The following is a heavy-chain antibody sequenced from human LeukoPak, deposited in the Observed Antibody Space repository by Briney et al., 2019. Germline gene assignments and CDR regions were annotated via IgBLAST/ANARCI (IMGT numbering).Heavy chain of an antibody. Sequence: ASVKVSCKASGYTFTGYYMHWVRQAPGQGLEWMGWINPNSGGTNYAQKFQGRVTMTRDTSISTAYMELSRLRSDDTAVYYCARGPKEYCSGGSCYPTPNNADYWGQGTLVTVSS. CDR1: GYTFTGYY. V-gene: IGHV1-2*02. J-gene: IGHJ4*02. D-gene: IGHD2-15*01. CDR3: ARGPKEYCSGGSCYPTPNNADY. CDR2: INPNSGGT.